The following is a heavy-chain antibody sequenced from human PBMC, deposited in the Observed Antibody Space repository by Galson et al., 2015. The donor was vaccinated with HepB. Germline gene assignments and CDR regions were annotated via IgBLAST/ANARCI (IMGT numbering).Heavy chain of an antibody. Sequence: TLSLTCTVSGGSISGSSYYWGWIRQPPGKGLEWIGYIYYSGSTYYNPSLKSRVTISVDTSKNQFSLKLSSVTAADTAVYYCASSIIAVAGPNAFDIWGQGTMVTVSS. J-gene: IGHJ3*02. CDR2: IYYSGST. D-gene: IGHD6-19*01. V-gene: IGHV4-31*03. CDR1: GGSISGSSYY. CDR3: ASSIIAVAGPNAFDI.